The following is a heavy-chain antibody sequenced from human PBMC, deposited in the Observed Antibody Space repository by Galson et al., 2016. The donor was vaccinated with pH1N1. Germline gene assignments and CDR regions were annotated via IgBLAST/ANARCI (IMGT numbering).Heavy chain of an antibody. D-gene: IGHD5-18*01. V-gene: IGHV4-31*03. CDR1: GGSISSGGYY. Sequence: TLSLTCTVSGGSISSGGYYWSWIRQHPGKGLEWIGYIYYSGSTYYNPSLKSRVTISVDTSKNQFSLKLSSVTAADTAVYYCARLDYTELWFHFDYWGQGTLVTVSS. CDR3: ARLDYTELWFHFDY. J-gene: IGHJ4*02. CDR2: IYYSGST.